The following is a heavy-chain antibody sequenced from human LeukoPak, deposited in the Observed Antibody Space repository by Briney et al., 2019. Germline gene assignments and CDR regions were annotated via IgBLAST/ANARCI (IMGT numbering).Heavy chain of an antibody. J-gene: IGHJ6*02. D-gene: IGHD6-13*01. CDR2: ISAYNGNT. Sequence: GASVKVSCKASGYTFTSYGISWVRQAPGQGLEWMGWISAYNGNTNYAQKLQGRVTMTTDTSTSTAYMELRSLRSDDTAVYYCATYPNGIAAASRDYYYGMDVWGQGTTVTVSS. CDR1: GYTFTSYG. CDR3: ATYPNGIAAASRDYYYGMDV. V-gene: IGHV1-18*01.